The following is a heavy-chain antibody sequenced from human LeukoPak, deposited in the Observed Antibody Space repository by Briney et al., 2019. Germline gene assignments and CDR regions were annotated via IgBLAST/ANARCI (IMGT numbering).Heavy chain of an antibody. D-gene: IGHD3-16*01. CDR3: ARDFLHLGG. Sequence: GGSLRLSCVASGFTYSHNGMHWVRQAPGKGLEWVAFIQYDGNTIFYADSVKGRFTISRDNSKDTLYLQMNSLRTDDTAVYYCARDFLHLGGWGQGTMVTVSS. CDR2: IQYDGNTI. J-gene: IGHJ3*01. V-gene: IGHV3-30*02. CDR1: GFTYSHNG.